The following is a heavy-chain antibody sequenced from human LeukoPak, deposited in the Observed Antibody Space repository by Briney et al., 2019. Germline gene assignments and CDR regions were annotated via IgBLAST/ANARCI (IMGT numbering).Heavy chain of an antibody. D-gene: IGHD4-17*01. CDR3: AKGDDYGVPGRSFEY. Sequence: PGGSLRLSCAASGFTFSSYAMSWVRQAPGKGLEWVSAISGSGGSTYYADSAKGRFTISRDNSKNTLYLQMNSLRAEDTAVYYRAKGDDYGVPGRSFEYWGQGTLVTVCS. J-gene: IGHJ4*02. CDR1: GFTFSSYA. CDR2: ISGSGGST. V-gene: IGHV3-23*01.